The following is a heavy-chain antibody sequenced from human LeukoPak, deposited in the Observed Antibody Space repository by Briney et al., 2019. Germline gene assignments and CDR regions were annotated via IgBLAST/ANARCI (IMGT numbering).Heavy chain of an antibody. J-gene: IGHJ6*02. CDR2: FHTAGDT. D-gene: IGHD2-2*01. Sequence: GGSLRLSCAASGCTFSNYDMHWVRQATGKGLEWVSAFHTAGDTHYSGSVKGRFATSRENAKNSFYLQMNNLRAGDTAVYYCARGSCSSSSCYERLNGLDVWGQGTPVTVS. CDR1: GCTFSNYD. V-gene: IGHV3-13*01. CDR3: ARGSCSSSSCYERLNGLDV.